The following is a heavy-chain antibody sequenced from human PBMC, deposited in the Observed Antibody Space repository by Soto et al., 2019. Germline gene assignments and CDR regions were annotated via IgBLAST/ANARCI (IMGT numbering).Heavy chain of an antibody. CDR2: IYPGDSDT. Sequence: PGESLKISCKGSGHSFTSYWIGWVRQMPGKGLEWMGIIYPGDSDTRYSPSFQGQVTISADKSISTAYLQWSSLKASDTAMYYCARSSELGFGELNWFDPWGQGTLVTVSS. D-gene: IGHD3-10*01. CDR1: GHSFTSYW. CDR3: ARSSELGFGELNWFDP. J-gene: IGHJ5*02. V-gene: IGHV5-51*01.